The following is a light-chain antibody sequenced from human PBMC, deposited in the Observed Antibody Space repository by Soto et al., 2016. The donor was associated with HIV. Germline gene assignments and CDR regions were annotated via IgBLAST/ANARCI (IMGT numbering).Light chain of an antibody. CDR3: NSRDTGDNYVV. V-gene: IGLV3-19*01. CDR2: GRD. Sequence: SSELTQDPAVSVALGQTVRITCLGDSLRIYYATWYQQKPGQAPVLVMYGRDHRPSWIPDRFSGSSSGNTASLTITGAQAEDEADYYCNSRDTGDNYVVFGGGTKLTVL. J-gene: IGLJ2*01. CDR1: SLRIYY.